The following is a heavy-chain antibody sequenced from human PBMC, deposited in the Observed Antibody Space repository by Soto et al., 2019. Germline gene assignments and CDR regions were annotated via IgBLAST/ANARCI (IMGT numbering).Heavy chain of an antibody. CDR2: INHSGST. D-gene: IGHD2-2*02. J-gene: IGHJ1*01. Sequence: SETLSLTCAVYGGSFSGYYWSWIRQPPGKGLEWIGEINHSGSTNYNPSLKSRVTISVDTSKNQFSLKLSSVTAADTAVYYCARGEVVVVPAAIPNAEYFQHWGQGTLVTVSS. CDR3: ARGEVVVVPAAIPNAEYFQH. CDR1: GGSFSGYY. V-gene: IGHV4-34*01.